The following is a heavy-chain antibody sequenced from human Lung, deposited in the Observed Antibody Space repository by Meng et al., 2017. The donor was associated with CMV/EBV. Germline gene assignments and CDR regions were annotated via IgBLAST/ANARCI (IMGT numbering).Heavy chain of an antibody. Sequence: ASGFSFSNYYVTLIRQAPGKGLEWVSYISNSGSTIYYADSVRGRFTISRDNAKNSLYLQMNSLRAEDTAVYYCARSRTQPRSYYFDYWGQGTLVTVSS. CDR1: GFSFSNYY. CDR3: ARSRTQPRSYYFDY. CDR2: ISNSGSTI. D-gene: IGHD1-14*01. J-gene: IGHJ4*02. V-gene: IGHV3-11*04.